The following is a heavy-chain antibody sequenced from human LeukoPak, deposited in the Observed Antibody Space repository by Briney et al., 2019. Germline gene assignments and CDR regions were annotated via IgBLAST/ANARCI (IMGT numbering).Heavy chain of an antibody. J-gene: IGHJ4*02. D-gene: IGHD4/OR15-4a*01. CDR3: ARRPGEYGGNDFDY. Sequence: SETLSLTCTVSGGSISSGGYYWSWIRQHPGKGLEWIGYIYYSGSTYYNPSLKSRVTISVDTSKNQFSLKLSSVTAADTAVYYCARRPGEYGGNDFDYWGQGTLVTVSS. V-gene: IGHV4-31*03. CDR1: GGSISSGGYY. CDR2: IYYSGST.